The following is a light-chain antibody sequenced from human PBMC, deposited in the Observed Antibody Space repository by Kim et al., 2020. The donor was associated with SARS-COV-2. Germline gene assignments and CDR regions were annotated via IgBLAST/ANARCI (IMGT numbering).Light chain of an antibody. CDR2: QDR. CDR3: QAWDSSTGEYV. CDR1: KLGDKY. Sequence: SYELTQPPSVSVSPGQTASITCSGDKLGDKYACWYQQKPGQSPVLVIYQDRKRPSGIPERFSGSNSGNTATLTISGTQAMDEADYYCQAWDSSTGEYVFG. J-gene: IGLJ1*01. V-gene: IGLV3-1*01.